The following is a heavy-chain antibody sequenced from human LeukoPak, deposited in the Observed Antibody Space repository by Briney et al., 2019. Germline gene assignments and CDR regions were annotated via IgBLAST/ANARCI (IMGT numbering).Heavy chain of an antibody. CDR2: MNPNSGNT. Sequence: GASVKVSCKASGYTFTSYDINWVRQATGQGLEWMGWMNPNSGNTGYAQKFQGRVTITRNTSISTAYMELSSLRSEDTSVYYCAREGMVATGRDLDYWGQGTLVTVSS. D-gene: IGHD5-12*01. CDR3: AREGMVATGRDLDY. V-gene: IGHV1-8*03. CDR1: GYTFTSYD. J-gene: IGHJ4*02.